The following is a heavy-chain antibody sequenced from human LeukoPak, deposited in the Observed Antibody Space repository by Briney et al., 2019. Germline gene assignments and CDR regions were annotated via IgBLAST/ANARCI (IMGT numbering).Heavy chain of an antibody. V-gene: IGHV3-30*02. CDR3: AKDKDPWKSTSISDFDY. CDR2: IRYDGSNK. J-gene: IGHJ4*02. D-gene: IGHD1-1*01. Sequence: GGSLRLSCAASGFTFSTYGMHWVRQAPGKGLEWVAFIRYDGSNKYYADSVKGRFTISRDNSKSTLYLQMNSLRAEDTAVYFCAKDKDPWKSTSISDFDYWGQGTLVTVSS. CDR1: GFTFSTYG.